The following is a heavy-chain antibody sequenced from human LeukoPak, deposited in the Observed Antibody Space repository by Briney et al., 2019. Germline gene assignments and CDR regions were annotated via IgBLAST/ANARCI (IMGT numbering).Heavy chain of an antibody. CDR3: ARDILDY. CDR1: GFTLSNYN. CDR2: ISGDTNTK. Sequence: GGSLRLSCAASGFTLSNYNMNWVRQAPGKGLEWVSYISGDTNTKYYAGSVKGRFTISRDNAKNSLYLQMNSLRAEDTAVYYCARDILDYWGQGTLVTVSS. V-gene: IGHV3-48*01. J-gene: IGHJ4*02.